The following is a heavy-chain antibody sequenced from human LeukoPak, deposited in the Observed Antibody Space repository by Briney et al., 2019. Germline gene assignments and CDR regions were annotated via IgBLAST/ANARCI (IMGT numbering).Heavy chain of an antibody. CDR3: ASAPPTTTFYYFDY. D-gene: IGHD1-7*01. CDR2: ISYSGST. J-gene: IGHJ4*02. CDR1: GGSISTSY. V-gene: IGHV4-59*01. Sequence: PSETLSLTCTVSGGSISTSYWTWIRQPPGKGLEWIGYISYSGSTNYNPSLKSRVTISVDTSKNQFSLKLSSVTAADTAVYYCASAPPTTTFYYFDYWGQGTLVTVSS.